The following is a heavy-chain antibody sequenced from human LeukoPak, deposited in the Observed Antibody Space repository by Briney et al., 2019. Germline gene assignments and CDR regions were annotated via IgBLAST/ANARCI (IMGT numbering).Heavy chain of an antibody. Sequence: SETLSLTCTVSGVSVSSGSYYWSWIRQPPGKGLEWIGYIYYSGSTNYNPSLKSRVTISVDTSKNQFSLKLSSVTAADTAVYYCARAQHIVVVTAIRGWDAFDIWGQGTMVTVSS. CDR3: ARAQHIVVVTAIRGWDAFDI. CDR1: GVSVSSGSYY. V-gene: IGHV4-61*01. D-gene: IGHD2-21*02. CDR2: IYYSGST. J-gene: IGHJ3*02.